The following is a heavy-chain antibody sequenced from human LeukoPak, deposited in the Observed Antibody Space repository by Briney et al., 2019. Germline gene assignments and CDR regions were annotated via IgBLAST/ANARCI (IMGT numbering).Heavy chain of an antibody. D-gene: IGHD3-22*01. V-gene: IGHV1-69*05. CDR2: IIPIFGTA. CDR3: ASIGGYYYDKAFAY. J-gene: IGHJ4*02. Sequence: GSSVKVSCKASGGTFSSYAISWVRQAPGQGLEWMGGIIPIFGTANYAQKFQGKVTITTDESTSTAYMELSSLRSEDTAVYYCASIGGYYYDKAFAYWGQGTLVTVSS. CDR1: GGTFSSYA.